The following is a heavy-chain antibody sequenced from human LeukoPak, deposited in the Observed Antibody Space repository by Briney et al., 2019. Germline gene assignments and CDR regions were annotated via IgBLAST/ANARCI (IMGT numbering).Heavy chain of an antibody. CDR1: GGSISSSSYY. J-gene: IGHJ6*03. V-gene: IGHV4-61*05. CDR3: VRSDYYGYLDV. Sequence: SETLSLTCTVSGGSISSSSYYWGWIRQPPGKGLEWIGYVHYSGNTNYNPTLKSRVTISVDTSENQFSLKLSSVSAADTAMYYCVRSDYYGYLDVWGKGTTVTISS. CDR2: VHYSGNT. D-gene: IGHD3-10*01.